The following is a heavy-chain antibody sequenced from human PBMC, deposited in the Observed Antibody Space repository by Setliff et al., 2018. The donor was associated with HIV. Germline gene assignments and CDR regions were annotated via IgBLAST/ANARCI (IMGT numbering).Heavy chain of an antibody. D-gene: IGHD3-22*01. CDR3: AKPYYDISGYYFYYFDY. Sequence: SETLSLTCTVSQFSIRSGYYWSWIRQPPGKGLEWIASIFHSGTTYYNPSLQSRVTLSVDTSKNQFSLKLSSVTAADTAFYYCAKPYYDISGYYFYYFDYWGQGTLVTVSS. V-gene: IGHV4-38-2*02. J-gene: IGHJ4*02. CDR1: QFSIRSGYY. CDR2: IFHSGTT.